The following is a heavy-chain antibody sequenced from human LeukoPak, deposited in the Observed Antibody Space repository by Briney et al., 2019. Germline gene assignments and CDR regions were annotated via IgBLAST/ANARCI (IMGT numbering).Heavy chain of an antibody. CDR2: FDPEDGET. V-gene: IGHV1-24*01. J-gene: IGHJ4*02. Sequence: GASVKVSCKVSGYTLTELSMHWVRQAPGKGLEWMGGFDPEDGETIYAQKFQGRVTMTEDTSTDTAYMELSSLRSEDTAVYYCATEGRAVEGYSYGSDYFDYWGQGTLVTVSS. CDR3: ATEGRAVEGYSYGSDYFDY. CDR1: GYTLTELS. D-gene: IGHD5-18*01.